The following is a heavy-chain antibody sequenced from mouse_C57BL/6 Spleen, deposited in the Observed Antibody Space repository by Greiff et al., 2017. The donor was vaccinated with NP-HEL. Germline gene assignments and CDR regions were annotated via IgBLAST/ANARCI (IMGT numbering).Heavy chain of an antibody. V-gene: IGHV1-18*01. CDR2: INPNNGST. J-gene: IGHJ2*01. CDR1: GYTFTDYN. Sequence: EVQLQQSGPELVKPGASVKISCKASGYTFTDYNMDWVKQSHGKSLEWIGDINPNNGSTIYNQKFKGKATLTVDKSSSTAYMELRSLTSEDTAVYYCAREADGSSFDYWGQGTTLTVSS. CDR3: AREADGSSFDY. D-gene: IGHD1-1*01.